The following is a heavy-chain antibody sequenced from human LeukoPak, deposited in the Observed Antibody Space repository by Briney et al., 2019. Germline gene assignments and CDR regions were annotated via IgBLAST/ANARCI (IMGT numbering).Heavy chain of an antibody. CDR3: ACRDLTSTWSFP. D-gene: IGHD6-13*01. Sequence: GESLKISCQGFGYSFTSCWIGWVRQMPGKGMEWMGVIYPGDSRIRYNPSFQGQVTISVDKSISTAYLQWVSLKASDTPMYYCACRDLTSTWSFPWGQGTLVTVSS. V-gene: IGHV5-51*01. CDR1: GYSFTSCW. CDR2: IYPGDSRI. J-gene: IGHJ5*02.